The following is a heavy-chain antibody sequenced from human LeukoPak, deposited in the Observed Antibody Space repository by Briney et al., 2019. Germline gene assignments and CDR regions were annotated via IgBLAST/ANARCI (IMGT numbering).Heavy chain of an antibody. CDR2: ISAYNGNT. CDR3: ARDYGFDWLSGVDY. Sequence: ASVKVSCKASGYTFTSYGISWVRQAPGQGLEWMGWISAYNGNTNYAQKLQGRVTMTTDTSTSTACMELRSLRSDDTAVYYRARDYGFDWLSGVDYWGQGTLVTVSS. CDR1: GYTFTSYG. V-gene: IGHV1-18*01. D-gene: IGHD3-9*01. J-gene: IGHJ4*02.